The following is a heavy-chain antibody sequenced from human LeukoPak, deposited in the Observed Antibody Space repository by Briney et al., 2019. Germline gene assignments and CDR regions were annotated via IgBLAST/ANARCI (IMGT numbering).Heavy chain of an antibody. Sequence: SETLSLTCTVSGGSISTSSYYWVWIRQPPGKGLEWIGSIFYSGSTYYNSSLTSRITLSMDSSKNQFSVKLSSVTAADTAVYFCARQHNGGDNWRDWFDPWGQGILVTVSS. CDR2: IFYSGST. CDR1: GGSISTSSYY. CDR3: ARQHNGGDNWRDWFDP. J-gene: IGHJ5*02. V-gene: IGHV4-39*01. D-gene: IGHD3-16*01.